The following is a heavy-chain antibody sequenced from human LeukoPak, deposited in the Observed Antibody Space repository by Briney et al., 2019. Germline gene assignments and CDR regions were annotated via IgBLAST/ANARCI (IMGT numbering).Heavy chain of an antibody. J-gene: IGHJ4*02. CDR2: IIPIFGTA. Sequence: EASVKVSCKASGGTFISYAISWVRQAPGQGLEWMGGIIPIFGTANYAQKFQGRVTITADESTSTAYMELSSLRSEDTAVYYCARESPIVGNFDYWGQGTLVTVSS. CDR3: ARESPIVGNFDY. V-gene: IGHV1-69*01. CDR1: GGTFISYA. D-gene: IGHD1-26*01.